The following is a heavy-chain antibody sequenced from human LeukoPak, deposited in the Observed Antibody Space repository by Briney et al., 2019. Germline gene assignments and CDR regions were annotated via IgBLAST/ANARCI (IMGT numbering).Heavy chain of an antibody. CDR3: ARAPTIVGYTCRELGNWYFDL. CDR1: AFTFRRYS. V-gene: IGHV3-21*01. D-gene: IGHD6-13*01. CDR2: IIVSSCYI. J-gene: IGHJ2*01. Sequence: GGSLRLSCAASAFTFRRYSMNGVRQAPGKGVEWVSSIIVSSCYIYYADSVKGRFTISRDNAKNSLYMQIDSMRAEDSVVFYSARAPTIVGYTCRELGNWYFDLWGRGTLVTVSS.